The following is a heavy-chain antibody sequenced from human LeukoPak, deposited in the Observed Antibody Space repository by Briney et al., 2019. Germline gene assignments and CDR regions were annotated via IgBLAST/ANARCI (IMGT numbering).Heavy chain of an antibody. V-gene: IGHV3-7*03. Sequence: PGGCLRLSCAASGFTFSSYWMSWVRQAPGKGLEWVANIKQDGSEKYYVDSVKGRFTISRDNAKNSLYLQMNSLRAEDTAVYYCARAGYSSGWQPLDYWGQGTLVTVSS. D-gene: IGHD6-19*01. CDR1: GFTFSSYW. J-gene: IGHJ4*02. CDR3: ARAGYSSGWQPLDY. CDR2: IKQDGSEK.